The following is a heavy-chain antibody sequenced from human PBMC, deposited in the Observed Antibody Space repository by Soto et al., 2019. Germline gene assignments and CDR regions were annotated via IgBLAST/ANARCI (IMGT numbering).Heavy chain of an antibody. D-gene: IGHD2-21*01. CDR2: ISGSGGST. Sequence: GGSLRLSCAASGFTFSSYAMSWVRQAPGKGLEWVSAISGSGGSTYYADSVKGRFTISRDNSKNTLYLQMNSLRAEDTAVYYCAKWRAYCCGDCYYYYYGMDVWGQGTPVTVSS. V-gene: IGHV3-23*01. J-gene: IGHJ6*02. CDR3: AKWRAYCCGDCYYYYYGMDV. CDR1: GFTFSSYA.